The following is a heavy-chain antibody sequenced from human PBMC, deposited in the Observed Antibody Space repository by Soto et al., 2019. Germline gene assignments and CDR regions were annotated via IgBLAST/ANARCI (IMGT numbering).Heavy chain of an antibody. V-gene: IGHV4-39*01. D-gene: IGHD2-2*01. Sequence: SETLSLTCTVSGGSISSSSYYWGWIRQPPGKGLEWIGSIYYSGSTYYNPSLKSRVTISVDTSKNQFSLKLSSVTAADTAVYYCASPPQYCSSTSCQIDAFDIWGQGTMVTVSS. CDR3: ASPPQYCSSTSCQIDAFDI. CDR1: GGSISSSSYY. J-gene: IGHJ3*02. CDR2: IYYSGST.